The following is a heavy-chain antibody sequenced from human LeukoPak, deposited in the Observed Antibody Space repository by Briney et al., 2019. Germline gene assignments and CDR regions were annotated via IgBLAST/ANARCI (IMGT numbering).Heavy chain of an antibody. CDR3: ARLDGGVGAFDI. D-gene: IGHD2-8*02. CDR2: ISSSSSYI. Sequence: GGSLRLSCAAYGFTFSSYSMNWVRQAPGKGLEWVSSISSSSSYIYYADSVKGRFTISRDNAKNSLYLQMNSLRAEDTAVYYCARLDGGVGAFDIWGQGTMVTVSS. CDR1: GFTFSSYS. J-gene: IGHJ3*02. V-gene: IGHV3-21*01.